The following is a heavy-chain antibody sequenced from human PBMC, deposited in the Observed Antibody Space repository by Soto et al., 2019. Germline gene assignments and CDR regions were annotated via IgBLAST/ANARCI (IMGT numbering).Heavy chain of an antibody. CDR1: GGSFSGYY. V-gene: IGHV4-34*01. CDR2: INHSGST. CDR3: ARGVQYSSSNNWFDP. J-gene: IGHJ5*02. D-gene: IGHD6-6*01. Sequence: LSLTCAVYGGSFSGYYWSWIRQPPGKGLEWIGEINHSGSTNYNPSLKSRVTISVDTSKNQFSLKLSSVTAADTAVYYCARGVQYSSSNNWFDPWCQGTLVTVSS.